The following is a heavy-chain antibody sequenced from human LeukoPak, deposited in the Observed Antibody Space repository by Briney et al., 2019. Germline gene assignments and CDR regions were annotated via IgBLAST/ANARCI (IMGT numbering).Heavy chain of an antibody. J-gene: IGHJ4*02. D-gene: IGHD4-17*01. Sequence: PGGSLRLSCAASGFTFSSYWMSWVRQAPGKGLEWVANIKQDGSEKYCVDSVKGRFTISGDNAKNSLYLQMNSLRAEDTAVYYCARGDYGDAQSVDWGQGTLVTVSS. CDR1: GFTFSSYW. CDR3: ARGDYGDAQSVD. CDR2: IKQDGSEK. V-gene: IGHV3-7*01.